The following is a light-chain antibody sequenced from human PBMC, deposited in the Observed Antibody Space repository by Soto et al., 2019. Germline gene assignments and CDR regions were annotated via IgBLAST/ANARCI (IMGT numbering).Light chain of an antibody. CDR3: QQYNNYDTWT. V-gene: IGKV1-5*01. Sequence: DIQMTQSPSTLSASVGDRVTITCLAIQSISVWLAWYQQKPGKAPKVLVWDASSLQRGVPSRFSGSGSGTEFTLTISSLQHDDFANYYCQQYNNYDTWTFGQGTKVDIK. CDR2: DAS. J-gene: IGKJ1*01. CDR1: QSISVW.